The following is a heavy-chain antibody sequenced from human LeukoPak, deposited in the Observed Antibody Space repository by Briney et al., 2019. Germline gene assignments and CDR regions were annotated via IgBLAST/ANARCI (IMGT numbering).Heavy chain of an antibody. CDR2: IYYSGRT. D-gene: IGHD6-6*01. CDR1: GGSISSSSYY. Sequence: PSETLSLTCSVSGGSISSSSYYWGWIRQPPGKGLEWIGGIYYSGRTYYNPSLKSRVTISVDTSKNQFSLKLSSVTAADTAVYYCARVASQYSSSLYYYMDVWGKGTTVTVSS. V-gene: IGHV4-39*07. CDR3: ARVASQYSSSLYYYMDV. J-gene: IGHJ6*03.